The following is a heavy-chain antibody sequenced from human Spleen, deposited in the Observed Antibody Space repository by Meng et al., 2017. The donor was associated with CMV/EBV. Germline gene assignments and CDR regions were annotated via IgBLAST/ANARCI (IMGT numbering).Heavy chain of an antibody. CDR2: ISAYNGNT. J-gene: IGHJ3*02. CDR3: ARGVPSSYYDSSGYWCAFDI. Sequence: ASVKVSCKASGYTFTSYGISWVRQAPGQGLEWMGWISAYNGNTNYAQKLQGRVTMTTDTSTSTAYMELRSLRSDDTAVYYCARGVPSSYYDSSGYWCAFDIWGQGTMVTVSS. V-gene: IGHV1-18*01. CDR1: GYTFTSYG. D-gene: IGHD3-22*01.